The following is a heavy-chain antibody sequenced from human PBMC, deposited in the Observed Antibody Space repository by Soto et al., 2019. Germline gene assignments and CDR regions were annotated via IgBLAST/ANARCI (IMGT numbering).Heavy chain of an antibody. CDR1: GGSISSGGYS. CDR3: ASSSRILSRFDY. J-gene: IGHJ4*02. CDR2: IYRSGST. D-gene: IGHD6-13*01. Sequence: SETLSLTCAVSGGSISSGGYSWSWIRQPPGKGLEWIGYIYRSGSTYYNPSLKSRVTISVDRSKNQFSLKLSSVTAADTAVYYCASSSRILSRFDYWGQGTLVTVS. V-gene: IGHV4-30-2*01.